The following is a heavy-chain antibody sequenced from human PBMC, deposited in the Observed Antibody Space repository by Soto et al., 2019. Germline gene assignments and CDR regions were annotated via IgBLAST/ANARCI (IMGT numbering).Heavy chain of an antibody. CDR3: ARSSRYQYDSSEGNFDY. CDR1: GVSISSNNW. Sequence: QVQLQESGPGLVKPSGTLSLTCAVSGVSISSNNWWSWVRQPPGKGLEWIGGMYHTGSTNYNPSLKCRVTKSVDKSKSHCSRELNSVTAADTAVYYCARSSRYQYDSSEGNFDYWGQGTLVTVSS. CDR2: MYHTGST. D-gene: IGHD3-22*01. V-gene: IGHV4-4*02. J-gene: IGHJ4*02.